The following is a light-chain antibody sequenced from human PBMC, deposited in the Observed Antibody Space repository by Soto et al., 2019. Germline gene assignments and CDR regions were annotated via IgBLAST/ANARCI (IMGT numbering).Light chain of an antibody. CDR2: AAS. Sequence: DIQMTQSPSSLSASVGDRVTITCRASHSISRYLNWYQQKPGKAPKLLIYAASSLQSGVPSRFSGGGSGTDFTLTISSLQPEDFATYYCQESETFGQGTKVDNK. CDR1: HSISRY. CDR3: QESET. V-gene: IGKV1-39*01. J-gene: IGKJ1*01.